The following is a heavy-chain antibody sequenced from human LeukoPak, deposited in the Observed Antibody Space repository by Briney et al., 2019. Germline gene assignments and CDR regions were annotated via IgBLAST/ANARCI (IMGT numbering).Heavy chain of an antibody. CDR3: ARRGVVRGVIRRSGPGTFFDY. CDR1: GGSFSGYY. J-gene: IGHJ4*02. D-gene: IGHD3-10*01. Sequence: TPETLSLTCAVYGGSFSGYYWSWIRQPPGKGLEWIGEINHSGSTNYNPSLKSRVTISVDTSKNQFSLKLSSVTAADTAVYYCARRGVVRGVIRRSGPGTFFDYWGQGTLVTVSS. CDR2: INHSGST. V-gene: IGHV4-34*01.